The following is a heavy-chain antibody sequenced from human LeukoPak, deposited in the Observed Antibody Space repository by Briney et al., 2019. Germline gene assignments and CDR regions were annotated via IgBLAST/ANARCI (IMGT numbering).Heavy chain of an antibody. CDR1: GYSISSGYY. J-gene: IGHJ4*02. Sequence: SETLSLTXAVSGYSISSGYYWGWIRQPPGKGLEWIGSIYHSGSTYYNPSLKSRVTISVDTSKNQFSLKLSSVTAADTAVYYCARLVRGVSDYWGQGTLVTVSS. D-gene: IGHD3-10*01. CDR3: ARLVRGVSDY. V-gene: IGHV4-38-2*01. CDR2: IYHSGST.